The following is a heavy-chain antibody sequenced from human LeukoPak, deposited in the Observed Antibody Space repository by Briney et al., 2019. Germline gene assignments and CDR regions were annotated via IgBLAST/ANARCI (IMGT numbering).Heavy chain of an antibody. J-gene: IGHJ4*02. CDR1: GFTFSSNG. D-gene: IGHD1-26*01. CDR3: AREISGSHPNDY. V-gene: IGHV3-7*01. CDR2: IWHDGSAK. Sequence: GGSLRLSCAASGFTFSSNGMSWVRQAPGKGLEWVANIWHDGSAKYYVDSVKGRFIISRDNAKNSLFLQMNSLRAEDTAVYYCAREISGSHPNDYRGQGTLVTVSS.